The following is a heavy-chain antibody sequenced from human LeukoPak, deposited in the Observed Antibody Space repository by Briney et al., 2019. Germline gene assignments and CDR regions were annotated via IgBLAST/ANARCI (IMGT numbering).Heavy chain of an antibody. D-gene: IGHD4-11*01. V-gene: IGHV3-23*01. CDR3: ARDFSGTTRSFDI. Sequence: GRSLRLPCAVSGLTFNIYAMSWVRHAPGKGLEWVWAHRANGVNTWNRRSVKGRFNKSRDNAKNSLYLQMDSLGAQGTAEYYGARDFSGTTRSFDIGGQGTVVSVS. J-gene: IGHJ3*02. CDR2: HRANGVNT. CDR1: GLTFNIYA.